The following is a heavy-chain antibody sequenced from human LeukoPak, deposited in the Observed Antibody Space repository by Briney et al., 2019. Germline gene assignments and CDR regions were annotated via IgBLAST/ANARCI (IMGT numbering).Heavy chain of an antibody. CDR1: GFTLSSYW. V-gene: IGHV3-74*01. D-gene: IGHD3-9*01. CDR2: INSDGSST. Sequence: GGSLRLSCAASGFTLSSYWMHWARPAPGKGLVWVSRINSDGSSTSYAGSVKGGFTIYRDNAKNTLYLQMNSLRAEDTAVYYCAKDAGSSYYDILTGSWSSFDHWGQGTLVTVSS. CDR3: AKDAGSSYYDILTGSWSSFDH. J-gene: IGHJ4*02.